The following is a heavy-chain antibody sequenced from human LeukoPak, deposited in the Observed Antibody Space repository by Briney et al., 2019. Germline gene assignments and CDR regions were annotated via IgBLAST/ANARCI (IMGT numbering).Heavy chain of an antibody. CDR2: IYYSGST. CDR1: GGSISSYY. J-gene: IGHJ5*02. V-gene: IGHV4-59*08. D-gene: IGHD3-22*01. Sequence: SETLSLTCTVSGGSISSYYWSWIRQPPGKGLEWIGYIYYSGSTNYNPSLKSRVTISVDTSKNQFSPKLSSVTAADTAVYYCARQVGYDSSGYNWFDPWGQGTLVTVSS. CDR3: ARQVGYDSSGYNWFDP.